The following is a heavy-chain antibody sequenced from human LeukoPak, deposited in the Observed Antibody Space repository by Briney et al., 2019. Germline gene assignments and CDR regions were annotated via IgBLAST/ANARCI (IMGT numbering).Heavy chain of an antibody. CDR3: ARAGSEMATIGAY. CDR2: ISVSGGST. J-gene: IGHJ4*02. Sequence: GGSLRLSCVASGFTFSSYAMSWVRQAPGKGLEWVSSISVSGGSTNYAGSVKGRFTISRDNSKNTLYLQMNSLRVEDTAVYYCARAGSEMATIGAYWGQGTLVTVSS. V-gene: IGHV3-23*01. CDR1: GFTFSSYA. D-gene: IGHD5-24*01.